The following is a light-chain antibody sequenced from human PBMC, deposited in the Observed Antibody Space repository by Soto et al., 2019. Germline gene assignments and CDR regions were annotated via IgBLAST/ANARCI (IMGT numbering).Light chain of an antibody. J-gene: IGLJ1*01. CDR3: TSYTSSSTYV. Sequence: QSVLTQPASVSRSPGQSITISCTGTSSDVGGYNYVSWYQQHPGKAPKLLIYEVRHRPSGISNRFSGSKSGNTASLTISGLQAEDEADFYCTSYTSSSTYVFGTGTKLTVL. CDR1: SSDVGGYNY. V-gene: IGLV2-14*01. CDR2: EVR.